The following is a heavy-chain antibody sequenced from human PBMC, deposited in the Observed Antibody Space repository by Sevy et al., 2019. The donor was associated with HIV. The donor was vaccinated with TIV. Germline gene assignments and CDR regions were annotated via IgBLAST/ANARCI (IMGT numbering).Heavy chain of an antibody. CDR1: GGTFTSYG. D-gene: IGHD3-22*01. CDR2: YTPIFGTT. J-gene: IGHJ3*02. CDR3: AGLYHDGSAVHAFDI. V-gene: IGHV1-69*13. Sequence: ASVKVSCKASGGTFTSYGLSWVRQAPGQGLEWVGTYTPIFGTTNYEQKFQGRITIAADESTSTAYMELSSLRSEDSAVYFCAGLYHDGSAVHAFDIWGQGTMVTVSS.